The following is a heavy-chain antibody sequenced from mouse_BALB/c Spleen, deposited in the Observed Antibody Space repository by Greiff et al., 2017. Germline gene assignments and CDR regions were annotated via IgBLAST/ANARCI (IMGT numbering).Heavy chain of an antibody. V-gene: IGHV3-6*02. J-gene: IGHJ4*01. CDR1: GYSITSGYY. Sequence: EVQLVESGPGLVKPSQSLSLTCSVTGYSITSGYYWNWIRQFPGNKLEWMGYISYDGSNNYNPSLKNRISITRDTSKNQFFLKLNSVTTEDTATYYCARGPHGYDGGYAMDYWGQGTSVTVSS. CDR3: ARGPHGYDGGYAMDY. D-gene: IGHD2-2*01. CDR2: ISYDGSN.